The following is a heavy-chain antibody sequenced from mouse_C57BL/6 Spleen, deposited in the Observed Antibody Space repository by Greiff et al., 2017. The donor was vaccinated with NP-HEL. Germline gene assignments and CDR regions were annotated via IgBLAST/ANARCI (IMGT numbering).Heavy chain of an antibody. J-gene: IGHJ1*03. Sequence: VQLQQPGAELVKPGASVKLSCKASGYTFTSYWMHWVKQRPGRGLEWIGRIDPNSGGTKYNEKFKSKATLTVDKPSSTAYMQLSSLTSEDSAVYYCARAFTTVVAPYWYFDVWGTGTTVTVSS. CDR3: ARAFTTVVAPYWYFDV. CDR1: GYTFTSYW. V-gene: IGHV1-72*01. D-gene: IGHD1-1*01. CDR2: IDPNSGGT.